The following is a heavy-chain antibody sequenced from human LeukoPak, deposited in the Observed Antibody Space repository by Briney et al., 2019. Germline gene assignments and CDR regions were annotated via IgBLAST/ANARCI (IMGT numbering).Heavy chain of an antibody. CDR3: ARGADTGFDY. CDR2: IGTAGNT. Sequence: GGSLRLSCAASGFTFSSYDMHWVRQVTGKGLEWVSGIGTAGNTYYAGSVKGRFTISRENAKNSLYLQMNSLRAGDTAVYYCARGADTGFDYWGQGTLVTVSS. CDR1: GFTFSSYD. D-gene: IGHD2-8*02. J-gene: IGHJ4*02. V-gene: IGHV3-13*01.